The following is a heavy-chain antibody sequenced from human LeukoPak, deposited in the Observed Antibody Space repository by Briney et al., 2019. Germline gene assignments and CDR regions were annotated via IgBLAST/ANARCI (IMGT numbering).Heavy chain of an antibody. V-gene: IGHV1-69*05. J-gene: IGHJ4*02. CDR1: GGTFSSYA. CDR2: IIPIFGTA. CDR3: ARETRPSHYYDSSGYYAY. Sequence: AASVKVSCKASGGTFSSYAISWVRQAPGQGLEWMGRIIPIFGTANYAQKFQGRVTITTDESTSTAYMELSSLRSEDTAVYYCARETRPSHYYDSSGYYAYWGQGTLVTVSS. D-gene: IGHD3-22*01.